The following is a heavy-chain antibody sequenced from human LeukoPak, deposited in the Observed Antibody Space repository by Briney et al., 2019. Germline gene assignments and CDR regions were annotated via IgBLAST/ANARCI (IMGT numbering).Heavy chain of an antibody. CDR2: LSPVLT. D-gene: IGHD6-6*01. CDR3: ARDREVAARPGGWFDP. CDR1: GGNIDNFA. Sequence: SVRVSCKASGGNIDNFAISWVRQAPGQGLEWMGGLSPVLTTYAQRFRGRVTISADESTNTAYMDLSTLTSGDTAVYFRARDREVAARPGGWFDPWGQGTQVTVSS. J-gene: IGHJ5*02. V-gene: IGHV1-69*10.